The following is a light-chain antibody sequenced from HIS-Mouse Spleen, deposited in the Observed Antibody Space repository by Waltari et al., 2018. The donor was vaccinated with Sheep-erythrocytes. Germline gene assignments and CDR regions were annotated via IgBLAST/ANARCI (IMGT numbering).Light chain of an antibody. Sequence: QPVLTQPPSASGTPGQRGPISCSGSSSNIEHNHLYWYQQLPGTAPKPRIYRNNQRPSGVPDRFSGSKSGTSASLAISGLRSVDEADYYCAAWDDSLSGNWVFGGGTKLTVL. J-gene: IGLJ3*02. CDR1: SSNIEHNH. V-gene: IGLV1-47*01. CDR2: RNN. CDR3: AAWDDSLSGNWV.